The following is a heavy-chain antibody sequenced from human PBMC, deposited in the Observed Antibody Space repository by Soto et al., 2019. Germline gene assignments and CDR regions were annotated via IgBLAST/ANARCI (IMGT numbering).Heavy chain of an antibody. J-gene: IGHJ6*02. V-gene: IGHV1-2*04. CDR1: GYTFTCYY. Sequence: ASVKVSCKASGYTFTCYYMHWVRQSPGQGLEWMGWINPNSGGTNYAQKFQGWVTMTRDTSISTAYMELSRLRSDDTAVYYCARDQSSGEKNYYYYYGMDVWGQGTTVTVSS. CDR3: ARDQSSGEKNYYYYYGMDV. D-gene: IGHD3-10*01. CDR2: INPNSGGT.